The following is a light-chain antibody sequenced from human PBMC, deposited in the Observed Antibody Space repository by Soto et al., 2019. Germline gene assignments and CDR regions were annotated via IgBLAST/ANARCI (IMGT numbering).Light chain of an antibody. CDR3: QQYDSLPPT. CDR1: QDISNS. CDR2: DAS. V-gene: IGKV1-33*01. J-gene: IGKJ2*01. Sequence: DIQMTQSPSSLSASVGDRVTFTCQASQDISNSLNWYQQKPGKAPKLLIYDASNLEVGVPIRFRGSGSGTXXXFTIRSLQPEDFATYYCQQYDSLPPTFGLGTRLEMK.